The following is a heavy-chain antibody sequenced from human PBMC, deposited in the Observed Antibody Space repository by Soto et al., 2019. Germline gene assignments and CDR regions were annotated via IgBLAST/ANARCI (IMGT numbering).Heavy chain of an antibody. CDR1: GFTFSSYS. Sequence: GGSLRLSCAASGFTFSSYSMNWVRQAPGKGLEWVSSISSSSSYIYYADSVKGRFTISRDNAKNSLYLQMNSLRAEDTAVYYCARAGIYSAISFDYWGQGTLVTVSS. CDR3: ARAGIYSAISFDY. J-gene: IGHJ4*02. CDR2: ISSSSSYI. D-gene: IGHD5-12*01. V-gene: IGHV3-21*01.